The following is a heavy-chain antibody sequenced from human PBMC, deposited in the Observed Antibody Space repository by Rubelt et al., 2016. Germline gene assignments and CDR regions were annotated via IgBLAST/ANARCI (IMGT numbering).Heavy chain of an antibody. J-gene: IGHJ6*02. Sequence: QVQLQEWGAGLLKPSETLSLTCVVYGGSFSGYYWSWIRQPPGKGLEWIGEINRGGGTSYNPSLKRRVTISVGTSKNQFSRKLSSVTAADTAVYYCARGGKQQLGPYYYVMDVWGQGTTVTVSS. CDR2: INRGGGT. CDR3: ARGGKQQLGPYYYVMDV. V-gene: IGHV4-34*01. D-gene: IGHD6-13*01. CDR1: GGSFSGYY.